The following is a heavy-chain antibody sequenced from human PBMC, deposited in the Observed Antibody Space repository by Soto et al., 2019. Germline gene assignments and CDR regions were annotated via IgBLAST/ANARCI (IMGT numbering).Heavy chain of an antibody. J-gene: IGHJ4*02. CDR2: ISSSSSYI. CDR1: GFTFSSYS. CDR3: AREMDSSGWYVDY. Sequence: EVQLVESGGGLVKPGGSLRLSCAASGFTFSSYSMNWVRQAPGKGLEWVSSISSSSSYIYYADSVKGRFTISRDNAKNSLYLQMNSLRAEDTAVYYCAREMDSSGWYVDYWGQGTLVTVSS. D-gene: IGHD6-19*01. V-gene: IGHV3-21*01.